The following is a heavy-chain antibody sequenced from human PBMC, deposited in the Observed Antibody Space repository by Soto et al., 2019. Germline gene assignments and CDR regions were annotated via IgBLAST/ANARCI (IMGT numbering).Heavy chain of an antibody. V-gene: IGHV1-46*01. Sequence: QVQLVQSGAEVKKPGASVKLSCKACGYTFINYYIHWVRQTPGQGLEWIGIFNPTSGSTNYAQKFQGRVTLTMDTSTRTVYMELSSLRFDDTAVYYCARDLAAGDYWGQGTLVTVSS. CDR1: GYTFINYY. J-gene: IGHJ4*02. CDR3: ARDLAAGDY. D-gene: IGHD6-13*01. CDR2: FNPTSGST.